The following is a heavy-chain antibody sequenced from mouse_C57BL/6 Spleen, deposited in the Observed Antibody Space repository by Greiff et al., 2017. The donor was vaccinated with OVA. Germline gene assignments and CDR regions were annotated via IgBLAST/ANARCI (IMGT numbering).Heavy chain of an antibody. CDR2: IDPETGGT. CDR1: GYTFTDYE. J-gene: IGHJ4*01. Sequence: VQLQQSGAELVRPGASVTLSCKASGYTFTDYEMHWVQQTPVHGLEWLGAIDPETGGTAYNQKFKGKAILTADKSSSTAYMELRSLTSEDSAVYDCTREVDDWGQGTSVTVSS. V-gene: IGHV1-15*01. CDR3: TREVDD.